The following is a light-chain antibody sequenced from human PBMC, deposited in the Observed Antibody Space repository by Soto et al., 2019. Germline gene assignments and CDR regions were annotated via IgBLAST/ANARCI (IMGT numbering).Light chain of an antibody. CDR2: DVS. V-gene: IGLV2-14*01. J-gene: IGLJ3*02. CDR1: SSDVGDSKY. CDR3: SSYTSSSTVV. Sequence: QSALTQPASVSGSPGQSITISCTGTSSDVGDSKYVSWYQQHPGKAPKLIIYDVSDRPSGISNRFSGSKSGNTASLTISGLQAEDEADYYCSSYTSSSTVVFGGGPQLTVL.